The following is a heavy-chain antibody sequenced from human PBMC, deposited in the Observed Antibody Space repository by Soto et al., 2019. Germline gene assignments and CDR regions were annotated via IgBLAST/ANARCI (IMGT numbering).Heavy chain of an antibody. V-gene: IGHV3-33*01. D-gene: IGHD1-1*01. Sequence: QVQLVESGGGVVQPGRSLRLSCAASGFTFSRYGMHWVRQALGKGLEWLAVIWYDGSNKYYADSVKGRFTISRDNSKNTLYLQMNRLGAEDTAVYYCARDGREKATTLSAVWFFDSWGQGTLLTGSS. CDR1: GFTFSRYG. J-gene: IGHJ4*02. CDR3: ARDGREKATTLSAVWFFDS. CDR2: IWYDGSNK.